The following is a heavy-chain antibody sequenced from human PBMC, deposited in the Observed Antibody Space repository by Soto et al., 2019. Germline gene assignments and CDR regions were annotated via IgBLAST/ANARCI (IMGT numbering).Heavy chain of an antibody. CDR1: GFTFSSYS. J-gene: IGHJ5*02. Sequence: PGGSLRLSCAASGFTFSSYSMNWVRQAPGEGLEWVSYISSSSSTIYYADSVKGRFTISRDNAKNSLYLQMNSLRDEDTAVYYCARDMKITKHNWFDPWGQGTLVTVSS. CDR3: ARDMKITKHNWFDP. D-gene: IGHD3-3*01. V-gene: IGHV3-48*02. CDR2: ISSSSSTI.